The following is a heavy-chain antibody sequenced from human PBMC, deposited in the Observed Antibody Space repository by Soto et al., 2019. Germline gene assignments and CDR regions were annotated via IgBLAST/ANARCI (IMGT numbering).Heavy chain of an antibody. V-gene: IGHV1-18*01. D-gene: IGHD3-10*01. CDR2: ISAYNGNT. J-gene: IGHJ6*03. CDR1: GYTFTSYG. CDR3: ARFFIPPDFLWLGELLSPYDSYMDV. Sequence: GASVKVSCKDSGYTFTSYGISWVRQAPGQRLERKGWISAYNGNTNYAQKLQGRVTMTTDTSTSTAYKEQKSLRSDDTAMYYYARFFIPPDFLWLGELLSPYDSYMDVGGKGPRVPVS.